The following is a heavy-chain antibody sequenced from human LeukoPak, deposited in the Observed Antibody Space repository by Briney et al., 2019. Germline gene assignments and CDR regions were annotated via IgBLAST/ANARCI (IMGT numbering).Heavy chain of an antibody. J-gene: IGHJ4*02. CDR3: ARVAGWRYSSGWYYFDY. CDR2: IQYDGSNQ. D-gene: IGHD6-19*01. CDR1: PFTFSSYG. Sequence: GGSLRLSCAASPFTFSSYGMHWVRQAPGKGLEWVAYIQYDGSNQQYADSVKGRFSISRDSSKNILYLQMNSLRAEDTAVYYCARVAGWRYSSGWYYFDYWGQGTLVTVSS. V-gene: IGHV3-30*02.